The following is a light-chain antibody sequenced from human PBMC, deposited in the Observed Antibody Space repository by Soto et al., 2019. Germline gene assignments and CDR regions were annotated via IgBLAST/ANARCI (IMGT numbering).Light chain of an antibody. CDR1: SSNIGGNY. V-gene: IGLV1-47*02. CDR2: ANN. Sequence: QSVLTQPPSVSVTPGQRVTIHCSGSSSNIGGNYAYWYQQVPGTAPKLLIYANNQRPSGVPDRFSGSKSGTSASLAISGLRSEDEADYYCAAWDDSLSGPVFGGGTKLTVL. J-gene: IGLJ2*01. CDR3: AAWDDSLSGPV.